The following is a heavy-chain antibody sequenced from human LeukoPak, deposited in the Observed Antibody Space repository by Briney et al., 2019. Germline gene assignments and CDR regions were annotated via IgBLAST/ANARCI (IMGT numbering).Heavy chain of an antibody. CDR1: GYTFTSYG. CDR3: ARADGRGYSGYEGFYYYYYMDV. D-gene: IGHD5-12*01. CDR2: ISAYNGNT. V-gene: IGHV1-18*01. J-gene: IGHJ6*03. Sequence: ASVKVSCKASGYTFTSYGISWVRQAPGQGLEWMGWISAYNGNTNYAQKLQGRVTMTTDTSTSTAYMELRSLRSEDTAVYYCARADGRGYSGYEGFYYYYYMDVWGKGTTVTVSS.